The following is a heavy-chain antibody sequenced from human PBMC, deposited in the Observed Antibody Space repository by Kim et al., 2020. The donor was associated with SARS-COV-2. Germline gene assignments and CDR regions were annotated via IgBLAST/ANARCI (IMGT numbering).Heavy chain of an antibody. J-gene: IGHJ4*02. V-gene: IGHV4-59*08. Sequence: SRVTISVDTSKNQFSLKLSSVTAADTAVYYCARHHPISAYYYDSSGYDYWGQGTLVTVSS. D-gene: IGHD3-22*01. CDR3: ARHHPISAYYYDSSGYDY.